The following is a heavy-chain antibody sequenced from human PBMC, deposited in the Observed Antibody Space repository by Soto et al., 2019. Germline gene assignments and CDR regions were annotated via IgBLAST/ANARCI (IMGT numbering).Heavy chain of an antibody. D-gene: IGHD3-16*02. Sequence: QVQLQESGPGLVKPSQTLSLTCSVSGGSINSGGYYWTWIRQYPGKGLEWIGNIFYSGSTSYNPSLKRRLTISIDASKPPFSLRLTSVTAADTVVYYCARNRVSKKIVFWGQGTLVTVSS. CDR2: IFYSGST. CDR3: ARNRVSKKIVF. V-gene: IGHV4-31*03. CDR1: GGSINSGGYY. J-gene: IGHJ4*02.